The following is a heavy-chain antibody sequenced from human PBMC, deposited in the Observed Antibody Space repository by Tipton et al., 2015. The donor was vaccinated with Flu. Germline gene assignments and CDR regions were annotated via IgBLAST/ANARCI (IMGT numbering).Heavy chain of an antibody. V-gene: IGHV4-39*02. D-gene: IGHD3-3*01. CDR3: ARDYLIRFLEWLDYYYYGMDV. CDR1: GGSISSSSYY. J-gene: IGHJ6*02. Sequence: TLSLTCTVSGGSISSSSYYWGWIRQPPGKGLEWIGSIYYSGSTYYNPSLKSRVTISVDTSKNQFSLKLSSVTAADTAVYYCARDYLIRFLEWLDYYYYGMDVWGQGTTVTVSS. CDR2: IYYSGST.